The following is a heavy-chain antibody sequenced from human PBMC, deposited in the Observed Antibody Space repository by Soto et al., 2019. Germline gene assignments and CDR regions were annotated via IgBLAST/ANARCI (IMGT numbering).Heavy chain of an antibody. CDR1: GYTLTELS. J-gene: IGHJ4*02. V-gene: IGHV1-24*01. CDR2: FDPEDGET. Sequence: ASVKVSCKVSGYTLTELSMHWVRQAPGKGLEWMGGFDPEDGETVYAQKFQGRVTMTKNTSTHTAYMELSSLISEDTAVYYCARWGFPYSLNFWGQGTLVTVSS. CDR3: ARWGFPYSLNF. D-gene: IGHD3-16*01.